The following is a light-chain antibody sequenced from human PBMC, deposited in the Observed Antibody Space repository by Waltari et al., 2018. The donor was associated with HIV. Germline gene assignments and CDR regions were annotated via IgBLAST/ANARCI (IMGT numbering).Light chain of an antibody. CDR1: RTVFYNSNNENY. CDR2: RAS. CDR3: QQYFSLPHT. V-gene: IGKV4-1*01. Sequence: DIVVTQSPDSLAVSVGERATINCRSSRTVFYNSNNENYLAWYQHKPGQPPKLLIYRASTRASGVTDRFSGTGSGTNFSLTISNLQADDLAVYYCQQYFSLPHTFGGGTKLEIK. J-gene: IGKJ4*01.